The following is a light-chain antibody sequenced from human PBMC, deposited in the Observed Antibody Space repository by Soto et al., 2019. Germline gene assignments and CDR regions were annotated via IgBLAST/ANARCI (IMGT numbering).Light chain of an antibody. CDR1: QSVSNNY. Sequence: EIVLTQSPGTLSLSPGERATLSCRASQSVSNNYLAWYQQKPGQAPGLLIYGASNRATGIPDRFSGSGSGTDFTLTISRLEPEDFAVYYCQHYDSSPGFTFGGGTKVEIK. CDR3: QHYDSSPGFT. CDR2: GAS. V-gene: IGKV3-20*01. J-gene: IGKJ4*01.